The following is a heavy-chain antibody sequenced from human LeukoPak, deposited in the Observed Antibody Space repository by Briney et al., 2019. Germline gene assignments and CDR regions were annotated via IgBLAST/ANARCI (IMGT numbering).Heavy chain of an antibody. CDR1: GGSFSGYY. CDR3: ARQNYYDSSGYWAPDAFDI. CDR2: INHSGST. D-gene: IGHD3-22*01. V-gene: IGHV4-34*01. Sequence: SETLSLTCAVYGGSFSGYYWSWIRQPPGKGLEWIGEINHSGSTNYNPSLKSRVTISVDTSKNQFSLKLSSVTAADTAVYYCARQNYYDSSGYWAPDAFDIWGQGTMVTVSS. J-gene: IGHJ3*02.